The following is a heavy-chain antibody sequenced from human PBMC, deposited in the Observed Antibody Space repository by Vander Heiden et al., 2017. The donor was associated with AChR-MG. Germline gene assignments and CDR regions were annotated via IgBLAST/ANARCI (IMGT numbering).Heavy chain of an antibody. D-gene: IGHD3-10*01. CDR2: ISYDGSNK. Sequence: QVQLVESGGGVVQPGRSLRLSCAAPGFPFTSLDMYWVRQAPGKGLEWVAFISYDGSNKYHADSVKGRFTISRDNSKNRLYLHMNSLRAEDTAVYYCAKSRRALVRGVRFYGMDVWGQGTTVTVSS. CDR3: AKSRRALVRGVRFYGMDV. J-gene: IGHJ6*02. CDR1: GFPFTSLD. V-gene: IGHV3-30*18.